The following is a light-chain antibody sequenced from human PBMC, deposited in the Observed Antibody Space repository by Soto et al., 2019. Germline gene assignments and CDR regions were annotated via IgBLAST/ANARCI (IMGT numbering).Light chain of an antibody. Sequence: QSVLTQPPSASGTPGQRVTISCSGSSSNIGGNTVSWYQQLPGTAPKLLIYSNNQRPPGVPDRFSGSKSGTSASLAISGLQSDDEADYYCAAWDDSLNGYVFGTGTNVNVL. V-gene: IGLV1-44*01. CDR3: AAWDDSLNGYV. J-gene: IGLJ1*01. CDR1: SSNIGGNT. CDR2: SNN.